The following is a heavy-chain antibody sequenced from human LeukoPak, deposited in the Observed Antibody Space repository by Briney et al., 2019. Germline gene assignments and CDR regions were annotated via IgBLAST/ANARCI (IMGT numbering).Heavy chain of an antibody. CDR2: IYYSGST. Sequence: PSETLSLTCTVSGGSISSSGYYWGWIRQPPGKGLEWIGSIYYSGSTYYTPSLKSRVTISVDTSKNQFSLKLNSVTAADTAVYYCARQGSPLGSGKGLDYWGQGTLVTVSS. J-gene: IGHJ4*02. CDR1: GGSISSSGYY. CDR3: ARQGSPLGSGKGLDY. D-gene: IGHD3-3*01. V-gene: IGHV4-39*01.